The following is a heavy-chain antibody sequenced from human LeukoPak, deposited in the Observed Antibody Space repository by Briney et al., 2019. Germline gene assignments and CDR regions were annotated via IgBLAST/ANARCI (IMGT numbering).Heavy chain of an antibody. J-gene: IGHJ4*02. V-gene: IGHV4-59*08. CDR2: VSYSGST. D-gene: IGHD6-13*01. CDR3: ARQYSSNWWVDY. Sequence: SETLSLTCSVSGGSMSSYYWSWIRQPPGKGLEWVGYVSYSGSTNYSPSLKSRVTISADTSNKQIYLKLSSVTAADTAVYYCARQYSSNWWVDYWGQGILVTVSS. CDR1: GGSMSSYY.